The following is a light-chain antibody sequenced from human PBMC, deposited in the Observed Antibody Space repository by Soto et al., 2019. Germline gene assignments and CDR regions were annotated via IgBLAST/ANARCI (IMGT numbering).Light chain of an antibody. J-gene: IGLJ1*01. Sequence: SYELTQPLSVSVALGQTARITCGGNNIGSKIVHWYQQKPGQAPVLVIYRDANRPSGIPERFSGSNAGNTATLTISRAQAVDEADYYCQVWDSSTVVFGTGTKLTVL. CDR1: NIGSKI. CDR3: QVWDSSTVV. V-gene: IGLV3-9*01. CDR2: RDA.